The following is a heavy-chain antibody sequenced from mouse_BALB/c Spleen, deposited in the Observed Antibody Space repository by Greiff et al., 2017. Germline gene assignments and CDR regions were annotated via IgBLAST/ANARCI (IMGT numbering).Heavy chain of an antibody. CDR3: ARSGGKVMDY. D-gene: IGHD2-1*01. CDR1: GFNIKDTY. Sequence: VQLKQSGAELVKPGASVKLSCTASGFNIKDTYMHWVKQRPEQGLEWIGRIDPANGNTKYDPKFQGKATITADTSSNTAYLQLSSLTSEDTAVYYCARSGGKVMDYWGQGTSVTVSA. V-gene: IGHV14-3*02. J-gene: IGHJ4*01. CDR2: IDPANGNT.